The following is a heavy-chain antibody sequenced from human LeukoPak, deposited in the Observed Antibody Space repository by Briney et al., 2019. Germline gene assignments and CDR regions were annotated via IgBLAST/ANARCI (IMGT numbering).Heavy chain of an antibody. CDR2: ISSSSSYI. V-gene: IGHV3-21*01. D-gene: IGHD1-1*01. CDR3: ARDPPLTTGTSGFDY. J-gene: IGHJ4*02. CDR1: GFTFSSYS. Sequence: GGSLRLSCAASGFTFSSYSMNWVRQAPGKGLEGVSSISSSSSYIYYADSVKGRFTISRDNAKNSLYLQMNSLRAEDTAVYYCARDPPLTTGTSGFDYWGQGTLVTVSS.